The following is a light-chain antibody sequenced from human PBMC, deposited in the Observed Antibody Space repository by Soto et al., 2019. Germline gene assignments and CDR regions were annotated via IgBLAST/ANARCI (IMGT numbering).Light chain of an antibody. CDR2: GAS. J-gene: IGKJ1*01. CDR3: QQYKNGWT. V-gene: IGKV3-15*01. CDR1: QSVSSK. Sequence: EIVMTQSLATLSVSPGEGATLSCRASQSVSSKLAWYQQKPGQAPRLLIYGASTRATGIPAKFSGGGSGTEFTLTISSLQSEDFAIYYCQQYKNGWTFGQGTKVDIK.